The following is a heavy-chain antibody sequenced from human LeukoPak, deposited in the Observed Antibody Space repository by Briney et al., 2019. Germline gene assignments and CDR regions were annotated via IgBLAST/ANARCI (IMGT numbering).Heavy chain of an antibody. V-gene: IGHV1-69*06. CDR3: ARVNSYGFDY. CDR2: IIPIFGTA. CDR1: RGTFSSYA. D-gene: IGHD5-18*01. Sequence: SVKVSCKASRGTFSSYAISWVRQAPGQGLEWMGGIIPIFGTANYAQKFQGRVTNTADKPTSTVYMELRSLRSADAAVYYCARVNSYGFDYWGQGTLVTVSS. J-gene: IGHJ4*02.